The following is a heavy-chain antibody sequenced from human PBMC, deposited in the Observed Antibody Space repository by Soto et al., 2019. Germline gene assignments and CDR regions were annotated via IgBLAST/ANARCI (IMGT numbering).Heavy chain of an antibody. J-gene: IGHJ4*02. CDR1: GGTFSSYT. CDR3: ARELSSGWFSN. Sequence: ASVKVSCKASGGTFSSYTISWVRQAPGQGLEWMGWMNPNSGNTGYAQKFQGRVTMTRNTSISTAYMELSSLTSEDTAVYYCARELSSGWFSNWGEGTLVTVSS. D-gene: IGHD6-19*01. V-gene: IGHV1-8*02. CDR2: MNPNSGNT.